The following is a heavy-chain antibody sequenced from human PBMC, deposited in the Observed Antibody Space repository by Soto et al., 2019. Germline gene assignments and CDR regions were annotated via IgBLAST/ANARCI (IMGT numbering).Heavy chain of an antibody. D-gene: IGHD3-22*01. V-gene: IGHV1-2*02. Sequence: ASLKVSCKASGYTFTDYYVHWVLHAPGQGLEWMGWINPNSGGTKSAQKFQGRVTMTRDTSISTAYMELSRLRSDDTAVYYCARRKGDYYDSSGYHYYFDYWGQGTLVTVSS. CDR1: GYTFTDYY. CDR3: ARRKGDYYDSSGYHYYFDY. J-gene: IGHJ4*02. CDR2: INPNSGGT.